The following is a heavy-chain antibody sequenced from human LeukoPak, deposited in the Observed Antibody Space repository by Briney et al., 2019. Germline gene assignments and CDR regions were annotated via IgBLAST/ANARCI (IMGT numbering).Heavy chain of an antibody. V-gene: IGHV1-8*01. J-gene: IGHJ5*02. CDR3: ARGLGARYSGYAGPAGWFDP. Sequence: ASVKVSCKASGYTFTSYDINGVRQATGQGLEWMGWMNPNSGNTGYAQKFQGRVTMTRNTSISTAYMELSSLRSEDTAVYYCARGLGARYSGYAGPAGWFDPWGQGTLVTVSS. CDR1: GYTFTSYD. CDR2: MNPNSGNT. D-gene: IGHD5-12*01.